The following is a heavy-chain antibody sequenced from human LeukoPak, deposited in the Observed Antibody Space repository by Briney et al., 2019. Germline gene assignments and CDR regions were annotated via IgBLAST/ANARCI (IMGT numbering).Heavy chain of an antibody. D-gene: IGHD6-19*01. J-gene: IGHJ6*03. Sequence: SETLSLTCAVYGGSFSGYYWTWIRQPPGKGLEWIGDINHSGGTNYIPSLKSRVTISVDTSKNQFSLKLTSVTAADTAVYYCARRVQWLVRASYYYYYMDVWGKGTTVTISS. V-gene: IGHV4-34*01. CDR2: INHSGGT. CDR3: ARRVQWLVRASYYYYYMDV. CDR1: GGSFSGYY.